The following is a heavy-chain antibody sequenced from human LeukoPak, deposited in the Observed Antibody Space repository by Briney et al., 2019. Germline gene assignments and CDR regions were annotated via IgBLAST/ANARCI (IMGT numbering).Heavy chain of an antibody. V-gene: IGHV4-59*08. D-gene: IGHD6-13*01. CDR2: INYIRTT. J-gene: IGHJ6*02. Sequence: SETLSLTCTVSGGSISSYYWNWIRQPPGKGLEWIGYINYIRTTDYNPSLKSRVTISLDTSKNRFSLKLSSVTAADTAMYYCARSYSSSDHYYYYRMDVWGQGTTVTVSS. CDR1: GGSISSYY. CDR3: ARSYSSSDHYYYYRMDV.